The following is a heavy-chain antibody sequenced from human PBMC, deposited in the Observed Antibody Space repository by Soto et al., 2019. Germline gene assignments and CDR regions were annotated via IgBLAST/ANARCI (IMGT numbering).Heavy chain of an antibody. CDR2: LWSDGIKT. J-gene: IGHJ4*02. V-gene: IGHV3-33*01. CDR3: LRYLNYWSHRIYS. Sequence: PGRAPKLSCTASGYSLSRYGLHWVRQAPGQGLEWVAGLWSDGIKTSYTDSVKGRFTISRDTSKNMLYLQMNSLGAEDTAVYDWLRYLNYWSHRIYSCGQGTSVTVSS. CDR1: GYSLSRYG. D-gene: IGHD2-8*02.